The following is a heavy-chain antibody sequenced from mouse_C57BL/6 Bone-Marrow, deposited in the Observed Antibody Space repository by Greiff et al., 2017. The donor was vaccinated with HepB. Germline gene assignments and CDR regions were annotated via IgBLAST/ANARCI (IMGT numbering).Heavy chain of an antibody. J-gene: IGHJ1*03. CDR1: GFTFSSYA. CDR3: ARDYGLWYFDV. CDR2: ISDGGSYT. D-gene: IGHD1-1*01. Sequence: EVKLMESGGGLVKPGGSLKLSCAASGFTFSSYAMSWVRQTPEKSLEWVATISDGGSYTNYPDNVKGRFTISRDNAKNTLYMQMSRLKSEDTAMYYCARDYGLWYFDVWGTGTTVTVSS. V-gene: IGHV5-4*03.